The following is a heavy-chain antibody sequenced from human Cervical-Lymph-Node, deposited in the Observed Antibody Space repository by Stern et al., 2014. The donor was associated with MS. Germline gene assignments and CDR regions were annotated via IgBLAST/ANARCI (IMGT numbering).Heavy chain of an antibody. V-gene: IGHV5-51*01. Sequence: VQLVQSGAEVKKPGESLKISCKGSGYSFTSYWIGWVRQMPGKGLEWMGIIYPGDSDTSNSPSFQGQVTIPADKSISTAYLQWSSLKASDTAMYYCARHGNISFHYYSGMDVWGQGTTVTVSS. CDR2: IYPGDSDT. CDR1: GYSFTSYW. D-gene: IGHD3-16*02. CDR3: ARHGNISFHYYSGMDV. J-gene: IGHJ6*02.